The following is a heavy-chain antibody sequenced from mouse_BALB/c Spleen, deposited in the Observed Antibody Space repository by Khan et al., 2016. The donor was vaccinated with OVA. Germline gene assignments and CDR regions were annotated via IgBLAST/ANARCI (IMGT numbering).Heavy chain of an antibody. V-gene: IGHV3-2*02. CDR1: GYSITSDYA. D-gene: IGHD4-1*01. J-gene: IGHJ4*01. CDR2: IRYSGSP. CDR3: ASDLGRYYALDY. Sequence: EVQLQESGPGLVKPSQSLSLTCTVTGYSITSDYAWNWIRQFPGNKLVWTGYIRYSGSPTYNTSLKSRIPIPRDTTKDQFFMQLKSVTSECTAPYYCASDLGRYYALDYWVQGTSVTVSS.